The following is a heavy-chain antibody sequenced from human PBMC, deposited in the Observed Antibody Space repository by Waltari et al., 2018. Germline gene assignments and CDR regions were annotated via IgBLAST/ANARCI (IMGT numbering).Heavy chain of an antibody. J-gene: IGHJ6*02. V-gene: IGHV4-4*07. Sequence: QLQLQESGPGLVKPSETLSLTCAVSGGSISSNYWSWIRQPPGKGLEWIGRISGSGGGTGYNPSLTSRVTIIQVTSKNQFSLKLRSVTATDTAVYYCAGSQSYSGNYYGLDSWGQGVVVTGSS. D-gene: IGHD1-26*01. CDR3: AGSQSYSGNYYGLDS. CDR2: ISGSGGGT. CDR1: GGSISSNY.